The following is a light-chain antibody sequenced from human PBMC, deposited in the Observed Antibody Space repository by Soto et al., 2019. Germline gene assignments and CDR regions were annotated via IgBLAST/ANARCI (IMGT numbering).Light chain of an antibody. Sequence: QLVLTQPPSVSGAPGQRVTISCTGSSSNSGAGYDVHWYQQLPGTAPKLLIYGNDNRPSGVPERFSGSKSGTSASLAITGHQTEDEADYYCQSYDSRLSGSVFGGGTKLTVL. CDR1: SSNSGAGYD. CDR3: QSYDSRLSGSV. V-gene: IGLV1-40*01. CDR2: GND. J-gene: IGLJ3*02.